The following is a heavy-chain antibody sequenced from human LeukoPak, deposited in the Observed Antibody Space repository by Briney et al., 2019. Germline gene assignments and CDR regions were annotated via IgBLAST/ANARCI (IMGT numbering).Heavy chain of an antibody. D-gene: IGHD3-16*01. J-gene: IGHJ4*02. V-gene: IGHV4-34*01. Sequence: GSLRLSCAASGFTFSSYEMNWVRQSPGKGLEWIGEINDSGSPLYSPSLRSRLTISVDTSKNQFSMTLTSVTVADTAVYYCARGPHPHWPLGQFWGQGSRVTVSS. CDR1: GFTFSSYE. CDR2: INDSGSP. CDR3: ARGPHPHWPLGQF.